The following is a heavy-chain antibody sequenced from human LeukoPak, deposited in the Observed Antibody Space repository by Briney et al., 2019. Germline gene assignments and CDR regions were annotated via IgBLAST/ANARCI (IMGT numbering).Heavy chain of an antibody. D-gene: IGHD2-2*02. J-gene: IGHJ6*02. V-gene: IGHV3-30*18. Sequence: GGSLRLSCAASGFTFSSYGMHWVRQAPGMGLEWVAVISYDGSNKYYADSVKGRFTISRDNSKNTLYLQMNSLRAEDTAVYYCAKPPAAIYYYGMDVWGQGTTVTVSS. CDR1: GFTFSSYG. CDR2: ISYDGSNK. CDR3: AKPPAAIYYYGMDV.